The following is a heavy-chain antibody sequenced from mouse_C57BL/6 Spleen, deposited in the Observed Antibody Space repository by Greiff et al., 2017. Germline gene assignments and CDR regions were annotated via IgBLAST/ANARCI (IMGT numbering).Heavy chain of an antibody. CDR3: ARGYGNFFYAMDY. D-gene: IGHD2-10*02. CDR1: GYTFTSYW. J-gene: IGHJ4*01. Sequence: QVQLQQPGAELVKPGASVKISCKASGYTFTSYWITWVKQRPGQGLEWIGDIYPGSGSTNYNEKFKSKATLTVDTSSSTAYMQLSSLTSEDSAVYYCARGYGNFFYAMDYWGQGTSVTVSS. V-gene: IGHV1-55*01. CDR2: IYPGSGST.